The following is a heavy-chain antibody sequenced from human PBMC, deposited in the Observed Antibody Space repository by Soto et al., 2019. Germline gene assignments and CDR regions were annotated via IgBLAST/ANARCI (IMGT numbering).Heavy chain of an antibody. J-gene: IGHJ3*02. CDR3: ARGGRPDM. CDR1: GFTFSDSY. Sequence: QVQLVESGGGLVKPGGSLRLSCAASGFTFSDSYMSWIRQAPGKGLERISYISSRGDSVYYADSVKGRLTMSRDNAKNSLYLLMNSLRADDTAIYYCARGGRPDMWGQGTMVTVSS. CDR2: ISSRGDSV. V-gene: IGHV3-11*01. D-gene: IGHD1-26*01.